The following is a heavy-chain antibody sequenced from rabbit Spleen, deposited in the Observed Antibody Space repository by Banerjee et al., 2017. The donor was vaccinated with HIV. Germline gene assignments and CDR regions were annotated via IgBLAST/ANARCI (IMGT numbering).Heavy chain of an antibody. D-gene: IGHD6-1*01. Sequence: QEQLEESGGGLVKPEGSLTLTCKASGFSFSDRDVMCWVRQAPGKGLEWIACINTATGKPVYASWAKGRFTISKTSSTTLTLQMTSLTAADTATYFCAREDYGGYGYYLWGPGTLVTVS. V-gene: IGHV1S45*01. CDR3: AREDYGGYGYYL. CDR1: GFSFSDRDV. CDR2: INTATGKP. J-gene: IGHJ4*01.